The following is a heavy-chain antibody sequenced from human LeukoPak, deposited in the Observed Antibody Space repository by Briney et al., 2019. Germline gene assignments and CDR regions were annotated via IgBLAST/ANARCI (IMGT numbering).Heavy chain of an antibody. V-gene: IGHV1-8*03. D-gene: IGHD2-21*01. J-gene: IGHJ4*02. CDR3: ARVKQYCGGDCYSSFDY. CDR1: GYTFTSYD. Sequence: ASVKVSCKASGYTFTSYDINWVRQATGQGLEWMGWMNPNSGNTGYAQKFQGRATITRNTSISTAYMELSSLRSEDTAVYYCARVKQYCGGDCYSSFDYWGQGTLVTVSS. CDR2: MNPNSGNT.